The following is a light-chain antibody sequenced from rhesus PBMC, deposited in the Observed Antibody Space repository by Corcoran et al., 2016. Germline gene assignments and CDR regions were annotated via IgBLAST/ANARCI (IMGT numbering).Light chain of an antibody. Sequence: DIQMTQSPSSLSASVGDTVTITCRASQGISSWLAWYQQKPGKVPKLLIYKASSLQSGVTSRFSCSGSGTDFTLTISSRQSEDFATYYCQQYSSRPRTFGGGTKVELK. CDR3: QQYSSRPRT. CDR2: KAS. CDR1: QGISSW. V-gene: IGKV1-22*01. J-gene: IGKJ4*01.